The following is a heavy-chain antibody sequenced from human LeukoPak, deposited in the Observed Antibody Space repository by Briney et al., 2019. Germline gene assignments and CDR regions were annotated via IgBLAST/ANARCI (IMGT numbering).Heavy chain of an antibody. D-gene: IGHD1-14*01. CDR3: ARGVFPGIPRKNYFDP. Sequence: PSETLSLTCTVSGYFIRSGFYWGWIRQPPGKGLEWIGSFYHSGSTYYNPSLESRVTISLDTSKNQLSLKLTSVTAADTAVYYCARGVFPGIPRKNYFDPWGQGILVTVSS. CDR2: FYHSGST. J-gene: IGHJ5*02. CDR1: GYFIRSGFY. V-gene: IGHV4-38-2*02.